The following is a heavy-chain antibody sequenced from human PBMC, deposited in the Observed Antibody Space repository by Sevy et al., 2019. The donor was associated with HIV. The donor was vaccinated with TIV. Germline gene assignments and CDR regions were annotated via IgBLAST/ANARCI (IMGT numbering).Heavy chain of an antibody. V-gene: IGHV4-34*01. D-gene: IGHD4-4*01. CDR1: GGSFSGYY. J-gene: IGHJ6*02. CDR2: INHSGST. Sequence: SETLSLTCAVYGGSFSGYYWSWIRQPPGKGLEWIGEINHSGSTNYNPSLKSRVTISVDTSKNQFSLKLSSVTAADTAVYYCARGPRGSNWYYYGMDVWGQWTTVTVSS. CDR3: ARGPRGSNWYYYGMDV.